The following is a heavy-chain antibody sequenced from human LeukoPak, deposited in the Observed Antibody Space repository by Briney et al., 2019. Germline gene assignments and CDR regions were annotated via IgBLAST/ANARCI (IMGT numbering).Heavy chain of an antibody. D-gene: IGHD2-21*02. V-gene: IGHV5-51*01. Sequence: GESLKISCKGSGYSFTSYWIGWVRQMPGKGLEWMGIIYPGDSDTRYSPSFQGQVTISADKSISTAYLQWSSLKASDTAMYYGARQNCGGDCYSGGVDYWGQGTLVTVSS. CDR2: IYPGDSDT. CDR1: GYSFTSYW. J-gene: IGHJ4*02. CDR3: ARQNCGGDCYSGGVDY.